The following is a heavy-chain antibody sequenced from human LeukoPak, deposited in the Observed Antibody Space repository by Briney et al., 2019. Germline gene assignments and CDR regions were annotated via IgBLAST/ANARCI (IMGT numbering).Heavy chain of an antibody. Sequence: SETLSLTCTVSGGLISTYFWSWIRQHAGKGLEWIGRLYTSGSTYYNPSLKSRLTMSADTSKNQFSLNLRSVTAADTAIYYCARDRVDSSGYYYYYGIDVWGQGTAVTVSS. V-gene: IGHV4-4*07. D-gene: IGHD3-22*01. CDR3: ARDRVDSSGYYYYYGIDV. CDR1: GGLISTYF. J-gene: IGHJ6*02. CDR2: LYTSGST.